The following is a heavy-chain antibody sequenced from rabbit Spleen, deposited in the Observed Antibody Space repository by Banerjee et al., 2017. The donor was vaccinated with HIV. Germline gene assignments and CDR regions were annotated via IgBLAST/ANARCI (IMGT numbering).Heavy chain of an antibody. D-gene: IGHD3-1*01. Sequence: QLVESGGSLVQPGGSMKISSKASGFDFSNYSMSWVRQAPGKGREWIGYIVPIFGVTYYANWVNGRFTISSHNAQNTLYLQLNSLTAADTASYFCVKGGPNCGDGFDLWGPGTLVTVS. CDR3: VKGGPNCGDGFDL. CDR1: GFDFSNYS. CDR2: IVPIFGVT. J-gene: IGHJ4*01. V-gene: IGHV1S7*01.